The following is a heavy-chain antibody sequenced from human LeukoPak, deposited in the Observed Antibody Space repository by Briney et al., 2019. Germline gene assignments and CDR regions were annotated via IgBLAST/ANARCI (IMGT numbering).Heavy chain of an antibody. V-gene: IGHV3-74*01. D-gene: IGHD5-18*01. J-gene: IGHJ3*02. CDR3: ARGYSFAFDI. CDR2: INSDGINT. Sequence: GGSLRLSCAASGFTFSNYWMHWVRQAPGKGLVWVSRINSDGINTSYADSVKARFTISRDNSKNTLYLQMNSLRAEDTAVYYCARGYSFAFDIWGQGTMVTVSS. CDR1: GFTFSNYW.